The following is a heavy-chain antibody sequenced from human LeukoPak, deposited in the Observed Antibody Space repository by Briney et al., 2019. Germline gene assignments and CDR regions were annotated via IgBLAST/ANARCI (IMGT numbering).Heavy chain of an antibody. J-gene: IGHJ4*02. CDR2: INEDGSTT. CDR1: GFTFSSNW. Sequence: GGSLRLSCAASGFTFSSNWMHWVRQAPGKGLVWVSRINEDGSTTNYADSVKGRLTISRDNAKNTLYLQMNSLRAEDTAVYYCVRDLGGRSGHWGQGTLVTVSS. D-gene: IGHD1-26*01. CDR3: VRDLGGRSGH. V-gene: IGHV3-74*01.